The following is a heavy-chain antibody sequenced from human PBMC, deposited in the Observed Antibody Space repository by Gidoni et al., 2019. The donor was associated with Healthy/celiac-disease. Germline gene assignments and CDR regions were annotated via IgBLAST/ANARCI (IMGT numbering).Heavy chain of an antibody. V-gene: IGHV4-39*01. CDR1: GGSISSSSYY. D-gene: IGHD4-17*01. J-gene: IGHJ4*02. CDR3: ARRPREDRAVTTSGFDY. CDR2: IYYSGST. Sequence: QLQLQESGPGLVTPSETLSLTCTVSGGSISSSSYYWGWIRQPPGKGLEWIGSIYYSGSTYYNPSLKSRVTISVDTSKNQFSLKLSSVTAADTAVYYCARRPREDRAVTTSGFDYWGQGTLVTVSS.